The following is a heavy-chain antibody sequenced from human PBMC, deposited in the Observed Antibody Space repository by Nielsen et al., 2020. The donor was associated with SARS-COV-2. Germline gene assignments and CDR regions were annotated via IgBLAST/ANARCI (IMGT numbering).Heavy chain of an antibody. D-gene: IGHD2-2*01. CDR2: ISNRESGSVT. CDR1: GFVLSDHF. V-gene: IGHV3-11*04. J-gene: IGHJ4*02. CDR3: ARLCSPGMDY. Sequence: GESLKISCAASGFVLSDHFMSWIRQAPGKGLEWISYISNRESGSVTYYADSVKGRFTISRDNAKNSLFLQMNSLRAEDTAVYYCARLCSPGMDYWGQGTLVTVSS.